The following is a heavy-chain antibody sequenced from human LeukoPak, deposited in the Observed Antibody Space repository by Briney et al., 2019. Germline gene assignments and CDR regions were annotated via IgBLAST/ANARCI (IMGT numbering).Heavy chain of an antibody. V-gene: IGHV4-34*01. J-gene: IGHJ4*02. D-gene: IGHD3-16*02. CDR2: INHSGST. CDR3: ARGRSRNHVWGSYRPEEYYFDY. Sequence: SETLSLTCAVYGGSFNGYYWSWIRQPPGKGLEWIGEINHSGSTNYNPSLKSRVTISVDTSKNQFSLKLSSVTAADTAVYYCARGRSRNHVWGSYRPEEYYFDYWGQGTLVTVSS. CDR1: GGSFNGYY.